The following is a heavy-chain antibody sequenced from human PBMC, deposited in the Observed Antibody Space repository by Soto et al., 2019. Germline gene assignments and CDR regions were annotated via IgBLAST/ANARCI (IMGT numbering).Heavy chain of an antibody. CDR1: GYTFNSYA. CDR2: INAGNGNT. V-gene: IGHV1-3*01. D-gene: IGHD2-15*01. J-gene: IGHJ4*02. CDR3: ARGLGYCSGGSCAKFFDY. Sequence: ASVKVSCKASGYTFNSYARQWVRQAPGQRLEWMGWINAGNGNTKYSQKFQGRVTITRDTSASTAYMELSSLRSEDTAVYYCARGLGYCSGGSCAKFFDYWGRGTLVTVSS.